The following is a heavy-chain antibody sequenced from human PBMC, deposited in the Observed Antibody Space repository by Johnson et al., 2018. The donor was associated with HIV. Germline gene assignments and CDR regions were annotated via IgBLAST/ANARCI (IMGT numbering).Heavy chain of an antibody. V-gene: IGHV3-7*01. D-gene: IGHD1-26*01. CDR2: IKQDGSEK. CDR3: VRQFRSVGAPDAFDI. Sequence: EVQVVESGGGLVQPGGSQRLSCAASGFIFSGYWMSWVRQTPGKGLEWVANIKQDGSEKYYVDSVKGRFTISRDNAKNSLYLQMNSLRAEDTAVYYCVRQFRSVGAPDAFDIWGQGTMVTVSS. CDR1: GFIFSGYW. J-gene: IGHJ3*02.